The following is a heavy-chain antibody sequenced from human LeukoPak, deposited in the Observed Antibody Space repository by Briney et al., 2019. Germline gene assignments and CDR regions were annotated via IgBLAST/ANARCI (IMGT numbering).Heavy chain of an antibody. V-gene: IGHV1-2*02. CDR2: VNPNSGDT. J-gene: IGHJ1*01. CDR1: GYTFTGYY. D-gene: IGHD3-22*01. CDR3: ARVPGQYYYDSSGSPGPEYFQH. Sequence: ASVKVSCKASGYTFTGYYLHWVRQAPGQGLEWMGCVNPNSGDTNYAQKFQGSVTMTRDTSISTVYMELSRLRFDDTAVYYCARVPGQYYYDSSGSPGPEYFQHWGQGTLVTVSS.